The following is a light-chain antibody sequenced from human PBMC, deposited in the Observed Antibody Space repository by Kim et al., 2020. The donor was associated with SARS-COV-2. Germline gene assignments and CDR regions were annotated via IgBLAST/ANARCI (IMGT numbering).Light chain of an antibody. Sequence: RATINCKSSLSVLYSSNNQNYVAWYQQKPGQPPKLRIYWASTREYGVPDRFSGSGSGTDFTLTISSLQAEDVAVYYCQQYYSTPYTFGQGTKLEI. CDR2: WAS. CDR1: LSVLYSSNNQNY. CDR3: QQYYSTPYT. V-gene: IGKV4-1*01. J-gene: IGKJ2*01.